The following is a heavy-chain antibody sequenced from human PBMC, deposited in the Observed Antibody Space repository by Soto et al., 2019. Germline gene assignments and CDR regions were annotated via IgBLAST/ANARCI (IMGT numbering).Heavy chain of an antibody. CDR2: IGSSGGAI. Sequence: EVQLLESGGGLVQVGGSLRLSCVGSGFGFDSYDMSWVRQAPGKGLEWVSGIGSSGGAIVYADSVRGRFTISRDNSRNALYLHMNSLRAGDTTVYYCAKALWFGESSHYFDYWGQGTLVTVSS. CDR3: AKALWFGESSHYFDY. D-gene: IGHD3-10*01. CDR1: GFGFDSYD. J-gene: IGHJ4*02. V-gene: IGHV3-23*01.